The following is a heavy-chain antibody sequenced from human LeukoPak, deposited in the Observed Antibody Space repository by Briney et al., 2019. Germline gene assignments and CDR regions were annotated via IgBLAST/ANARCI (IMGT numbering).Heavy chain of an antibody. CDR2: IKQDGSEK. D-gene: IGHD6-13*01. CDR3: ALGIAAAGSDPFDY. J-gene: IGHJ4*02. V-gene: IGHV3-7*01. Sequence: GGSLRLSCAASGFTFSSYWMSWVRQAPGKGLEWVANIKQDGSEKCYVDSVKGRFTISRDNAKNSLYLQMNSLRAEDTAVYYCALGIAAAGSDPFDYWGQGTLVTVSS. CDR1: GFTFSSYW.